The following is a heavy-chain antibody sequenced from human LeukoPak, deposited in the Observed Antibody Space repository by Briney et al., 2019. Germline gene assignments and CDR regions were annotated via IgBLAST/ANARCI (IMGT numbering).Heavy chain of an antibody. CDR3: VQDLWYGEYDL. J-gene: IGHJ6*02. CDR1: GFTFSGSA. Sequence: GGSLRLSCTASGFTFSGSAMHWVRQAPGKGLEWVAFIRYDGSNKYYADSVKGRFTISRDNSKNTLYLHVNSLRPEDTAVYYCVQDLWYGEYDLWGQGTRVTVSS. D-gene: IGHD3-10*01. V-gene: IGHV3-30*02. CDR2: IRYDGSNK.